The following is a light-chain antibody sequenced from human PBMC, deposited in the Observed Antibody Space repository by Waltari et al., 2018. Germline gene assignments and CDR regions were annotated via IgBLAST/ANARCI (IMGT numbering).Light chain of an antibody. CDR3: LQLSSYPLT. J-gene: IGKJ4*01. Sequence: DIQLTQSPSFLSASVGHRVTITCRASPGIDTYLAWYQQRPGKAPNLLIYAASTLQSGIPSRFSGSGSGTEFTLTISSLQPEDFATYYCLQLSSYPLTFGGGTKVEI. CDR2: AAS. CDR1: PGIDTY. V-gene: IGKV1-9*01.